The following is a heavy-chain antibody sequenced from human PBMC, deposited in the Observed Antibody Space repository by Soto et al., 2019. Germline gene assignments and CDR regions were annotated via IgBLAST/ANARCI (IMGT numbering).Heavy chain of an antibody. CDR2: IYYSGST. V-gene: IGHV4-59*08. J-gene: IGHJ4*02. Sequence: TLSLTCTVSGGSISSYYWSWIRQPPGKGLEWIGYIYYSGSTNYNPSLKSRVTISVDTSKNQFSLKLSSVTAADTAVYYCARGPSADKVDSWGQGTLVTVSS. D-gene: IGHD3-3*01. CDR3: ARGPSADKVDS. CDR1: GGSISSYY.